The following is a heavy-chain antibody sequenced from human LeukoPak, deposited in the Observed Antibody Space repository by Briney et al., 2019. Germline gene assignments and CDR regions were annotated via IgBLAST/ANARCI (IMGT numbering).Heavy chain of an antibody. V-gene: IGHV3-48*03. Sequence: SGGSLRLSCAASGFIFSTYEMNWVRQAPGKGLERLSYISYNGRSIYYADSVKGRFTISRDNAKNSLYLQMNSLRAEDTAVYYCARDPLDTSGSYYVGAFDIWGQGTMVTVSS. J-gene: IGHJ3*02. D-gene: IGHD1-26*01. CDR2: ISYNGRSI. CDR3: ARDPLDTSGSYYVGAFDI. CDR1: GFIFSTYE.